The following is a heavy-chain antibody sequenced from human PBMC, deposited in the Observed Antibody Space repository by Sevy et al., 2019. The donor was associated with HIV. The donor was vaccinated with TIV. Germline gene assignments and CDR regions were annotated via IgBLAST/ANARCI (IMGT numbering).Heavy chain of an antibody. D-gene: IGHD3-16*01. Sequence: GGSLRLSCAASGFTFNIFPLHWVRQAPGKGLEWVTIMSFDGKYKYYADSVRDRFTISRDNSKNTLYLQMNNLRPGDTAIYYCARERKGGGLDYWGQGTLVTVSS. J-gene: IGHJ4*02. CDR3: ARERKGGGLDY. CDR1: GFTFNIFP. CDR2: MSFDGKYK. V-gene: IGHV3-30*04.